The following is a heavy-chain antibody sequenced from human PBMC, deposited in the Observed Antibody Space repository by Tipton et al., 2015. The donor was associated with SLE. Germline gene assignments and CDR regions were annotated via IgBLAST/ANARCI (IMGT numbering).Heavy chain of an antibody. V-gene: IGHV4-34*01. CDR1: GMSFSGYY. D-gene: IGHD3-10*01. CDR2: INHSGST. J-gene: IGHJ4*02. CDR3: ARGLYGSGNFDY. Sequence: LRLSCAVYGMSFSGYYWSWIRQSPGKGLEWIGEINHSGSTNYNASLKSRITISVDTSKNQFSLKLSSVTAADTAVYYCARGLYGSGNFDYWGQGTLITVSS.